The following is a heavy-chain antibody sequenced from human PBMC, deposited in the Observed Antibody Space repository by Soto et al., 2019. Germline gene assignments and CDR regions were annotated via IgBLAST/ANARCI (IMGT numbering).Heavy chain of an antibody. CDR3: VRLPRTTVAGTGTDS. D-gene: IGHD6-19*01. CDR2: IHSSGRT. J-gene: IGHJ4*02. Sequence: QLQLQESGPGLVKPSETLSLTCTVSGVSISSSDYFWGWIRQPPGKGLEWIASIHSSGRTFYNPSLKSRVTISVDTSKNQFSLELTSVTAADTAVYYCVRLPRTTVAGTGTDSWGQGTLVTVSS. V-gene: IGHV4-39*01. CDR1: GVSISSSDYF.